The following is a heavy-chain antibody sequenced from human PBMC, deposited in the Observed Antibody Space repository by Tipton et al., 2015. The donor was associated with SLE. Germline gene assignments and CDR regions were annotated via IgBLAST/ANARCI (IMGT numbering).Heavy chain of an antibody. V-gene: IGHV4-39*07. J-gene: IGHJ3*02. CDR3: AREMLGRNDAFDI. Sequence: TLSLTCAVYGGSFSSSSYYWGWIRQPPGKGLEWIGSIYHSGSTYYNPSLKSRVTISVDTSKNQFSLKLSSVAAAATAVYHCAREMLGRNDAFDIWGQGTMVTVSS. D-gene: IGHD1-26*01. CDR2: IYHSGST. CDR1: GGSFSSSSYY.